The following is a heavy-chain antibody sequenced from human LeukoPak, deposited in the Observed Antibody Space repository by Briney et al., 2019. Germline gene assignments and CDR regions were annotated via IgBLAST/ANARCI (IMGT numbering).Heavy chain of an antibody. V-gene: IGHV3-7*04. Sequence: GGSLRLSCAASGFTFSSYAMSWVRQAPGKGLEWVANIKQDGSEKYYVDSVKGRFTISRDNAKNSLYLQMNSLRAEDTAVYYCARENTMIRGVIISLNDYWGQGTLVTVSS. CDR2: IKQDGSEK. J-gene: IGHJ4*02. CDR3: ARENTMIRGVIISLNDY. CDR1: GFTFSSYA. D-gene: IGHD3-10*01.